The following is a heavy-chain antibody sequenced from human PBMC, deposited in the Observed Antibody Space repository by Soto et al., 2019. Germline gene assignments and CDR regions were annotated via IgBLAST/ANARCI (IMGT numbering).Heavy chain of an antibody. Sequence: QITLKESGPTLVKPTQTLTLTCTFSGFSLTKIGVGMGWVRQPPGKALEWLALVYWDDEKRYSPSLKSRLTITTDTSKNQVVLTMTHMDPVDTATYFCAHKSSGDYVVWAFDIWGQGTLVTISS. CDR1: GFSLTKIGVG. CDR2: VYWDDEK. D-gene: IGHD4-17*01. V-gene: IGHV2-5*02. J-gene: IGHJ3*02. CDR3: AHKSSGDYVVWAFDI.